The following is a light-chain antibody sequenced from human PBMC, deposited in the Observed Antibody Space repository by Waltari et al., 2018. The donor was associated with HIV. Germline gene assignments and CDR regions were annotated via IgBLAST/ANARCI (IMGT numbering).Light chain of an antibody. J-gene: IGLJ3*02. CDR3: AAWDDILSGLV. CDR1: NSNIGTTY. Sequence: QSVLTQPPSASGTPGQRVTISCSGSNSNIGTTYVYWYQQHPGTTPKLLLYRNVQRPSGGPDRFSGSKSGTSASLAISGLRSEDEAAYYCAAWDDILSGLVFGGGTKLTVL. CDR2: RNV. V-gene: IGLV1-47*01.